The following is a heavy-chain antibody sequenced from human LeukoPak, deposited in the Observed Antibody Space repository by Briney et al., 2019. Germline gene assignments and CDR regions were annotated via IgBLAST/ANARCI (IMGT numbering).Heavy chain of an antibody. D-gene: IGHD1-1*01. CDR2: IYYGGST. J-gene: IGHJ4*02. V-gene: IGHV4-39*01. CDR1: GGSISSSSYY. Sequence: SETLSLTCTVSGGSISSSSYYWGWIRQPPGKGLEWIGSIYYGGSTYYNPSLKSRATVSVDTSKNQFSLKLSSVTAADTAVYYCARGIWLQLVFDYWGQGTLVTVSP. CDR3: ARGIWLQLVFDY.